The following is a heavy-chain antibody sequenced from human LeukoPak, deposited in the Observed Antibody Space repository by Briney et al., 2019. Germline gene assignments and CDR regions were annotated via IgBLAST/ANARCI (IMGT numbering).Heavy chain of an antibody. J-gene: IGHJ4*02. Sequence: ASVKVSCKASGYTFTSYGISWVRQAPGQGLEWMGWISAYNGNTNYAQKLQGRVTMTTDTSTSTAYMELRSLRSDDTAVYYCARENSDIVVVPAVPPGLGGSDYWGQGTLVTVSS. CDR2: ISAYNGNT. V-gene: IGHV1-18*01. CDR1: GYTFTSYG. D-gene: IGHD2-2*01. CDR3: ARENSDIVVVPAVPPGLGGSDY.